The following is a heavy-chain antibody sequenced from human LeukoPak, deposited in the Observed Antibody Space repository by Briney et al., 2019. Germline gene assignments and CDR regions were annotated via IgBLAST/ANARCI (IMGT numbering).Heavy chain of an antibody. CDR3: ARDSSLIAAADFDY. J-gene: IGHJ4*02. CDR2: INGDGSST. Sequence: GGSLRLSCAASGLTFSSFWMHWVRQAPGKGLVWVSRINGDGSSTSYADSVKGRFTISRDNSKNTLYLQMNSLRAEDTAVYYCARDSSLIAAADFDYWGQGTLVTVSS. V-gene: IGHV3-74*01. D-gene: IGHD6-13*01. CDR1: GLTFSSFW.